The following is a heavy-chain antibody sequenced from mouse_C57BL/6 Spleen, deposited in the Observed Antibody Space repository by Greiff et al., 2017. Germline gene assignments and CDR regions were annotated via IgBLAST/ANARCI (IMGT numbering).Heavy chain of an antibody. CDR1: GYTFTDYY. CDR2: INPNNGGT. CDR3: ARSGGLRRSRFAY. J-gene: IGHJ3*01. D-gene: IGHD2-2*01. V-gene: IGHV1-26*01. Sequence: EVQLQQSGPELVKPGASVKISCKASGYTFTDYYMNWVKQSHGKSLEWIGDINPNNGGTSYNQKFKGKATLTVDKSSSTAYMELRSLTSEDSAVYYCARSGGLRRSRFAYWGQGTLVTVSA.